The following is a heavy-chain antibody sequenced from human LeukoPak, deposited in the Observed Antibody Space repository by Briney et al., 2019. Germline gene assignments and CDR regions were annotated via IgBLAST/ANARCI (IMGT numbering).Heavy chain of an antibody. CDR1: GFTFSSFN. CDR3: ARDRGSSFDY. J-gene: IGHJ4*02. V-gene: IGHV3-48*04. D-gene: IGHD3-10*01. CDR2: ISTSSSAM. Sequence: GGSLRLSCAASGFTFSSFNMNWVRRAPGKGLEWVSYISTSSSAMYYADSVKGRFTISRDNAKNSLYLQMNSLRAEDTAVYYCARDRGSSFDYWGQGTLVTVSS.